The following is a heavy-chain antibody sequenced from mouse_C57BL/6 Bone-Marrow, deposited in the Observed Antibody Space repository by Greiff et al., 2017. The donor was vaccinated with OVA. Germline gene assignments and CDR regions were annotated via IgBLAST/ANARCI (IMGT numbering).Heavy chain of an antibody. J-gene: IGHJ3*01. V-gene: IGHV1-81*01. CDR3: ARAPHYYGSASWFAY. Sequence: VQLQQSGAELARPGASVKLSCKASGYTFTSYGISWVKQRTGQGLEWIGEIYPRSGNTYYNEKFKGKATLTADKSSSTAYMELRSLTSEDSAVYFGARAPHYYGSASWFAYWGQGTLVTVSA. CDR2: IYPRSGNT. CDR1: GYTFTSYG. D-gene: IGHD1-1*01.